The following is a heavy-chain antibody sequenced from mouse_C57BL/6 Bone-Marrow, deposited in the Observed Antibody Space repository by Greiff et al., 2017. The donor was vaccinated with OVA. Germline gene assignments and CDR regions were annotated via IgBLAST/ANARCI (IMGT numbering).Heavy chain of an antibody. Sequence: VKLQESGAELVRPGTSVKVSCKASGYAFTNYLIEWVKQRPGQGLEWIGVINPGSGGTNYNEKFKGKATLTADKSSSTAYMQLSSLTSEDSAVYFCARDYYGSSWYFDVWGTGTTVTVSS. CDR2: INPGSGGT. V-gene: IGHV1-54*01. CDR3: ARDYYGSSWYFDV. CDR1: GYAFTNYL. D-gene: IGHD1-1*01. J-gene: IGHJ1*03.